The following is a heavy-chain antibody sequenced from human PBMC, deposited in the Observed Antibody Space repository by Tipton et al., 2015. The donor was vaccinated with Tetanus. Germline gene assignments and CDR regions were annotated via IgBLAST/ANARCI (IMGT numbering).Heavy chain of an antibody. D-gene: IGHD3-16*02. V-gene: IGHV3-11*06. CDR3: ARDNGGRGVIVSDHYYYGMDV. J-gene: IGHJ6*02. CDR2: ISSSATIT. Sequence: SLRLSCAASGFTFSDYYMSWIRQAPGKGLEWVSYISSSATITNYADSVKGRFTISRDNAKNSLYLQMNSLRAEDTAVYYCARDNGGRGVIVSDHYYYGMDVWGQGTTVTVSS. CDR1: GFTFSDYY.